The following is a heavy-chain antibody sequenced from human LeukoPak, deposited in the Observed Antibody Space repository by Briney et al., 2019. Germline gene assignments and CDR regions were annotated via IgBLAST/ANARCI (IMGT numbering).Heavy chain of an antibody. Sequence: SETLSLTCTVSGGSISSYYWSWIRQPAGKGLEWIGRIYTSGSTNYNPSLKSRVTISVDTSKNQFSLKLSSVTAADTAVYYCARGTYYYDSSRFGADYWGQGTLVTVSS. V-gene: IGHV4-4*07. CDR3: ARGTYYYDSSRFGADY. CDR2: IYTSGST. CDR1: GGSISSYY. D-gene: IGHD3-22*01. J-gene: IGHJ4*02.